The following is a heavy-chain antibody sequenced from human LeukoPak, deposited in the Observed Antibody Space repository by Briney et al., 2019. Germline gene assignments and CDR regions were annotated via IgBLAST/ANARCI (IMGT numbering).Heavy chain of an antibody. Sequence: GGSLRLSCAASGFTFYDYAMHWVRHAPGKGLEWVSGISWNSGSIGYADSVKGRFTISRDNAKNSLYLQMNSLRAEDTALYYCAKDMTVSSSPTAVKDQQVTFDIWGQGTMVTVSS. CDR2: ISWNSGSI. V-gene: IGHV3-9*01. J-gene: IGHJ3*02. CDR1: GFTFYDYA. CDR3: AKDMTVSSSPTAVKDQQVTFDI. D-gene: IGHD6-13*01.